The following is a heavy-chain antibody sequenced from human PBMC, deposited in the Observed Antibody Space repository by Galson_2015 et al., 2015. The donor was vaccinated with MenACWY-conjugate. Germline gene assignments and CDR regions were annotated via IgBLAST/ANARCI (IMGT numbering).Heavy chain of an antibody. CDR2: INHSGST. J-gene: IGHJ4*02. CDR3: ARTYYYGSGSYYFDY. V-gene: IGHV4-34*01. Sequence: ETLSLTCAVYGGSFSGYYWSWIRQPPGKGLEWIGEINHSGSTNYNPSLKSRVTISVDTSKNQFSLKLSSVTAADTAVYYCARTYYYGSGSYYFDYWGQGTLVTVSS. CDR1: GGSFSGYY. D-gene: IGHD3-10*01.